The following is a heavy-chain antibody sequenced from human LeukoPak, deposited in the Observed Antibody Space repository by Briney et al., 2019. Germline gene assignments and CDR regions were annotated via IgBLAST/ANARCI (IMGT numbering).Heavy chain of an antibody. Sequence: AGGSLRLSCAASGFNVSSNYMSWVRQAPGKGLEWVSIIYSGGTTYYADSVKGRFTISRDNSKNTLYLQMNSLRAEDTAMYYCARDLGAVRDYWGRGTLVTVSS. CDR1: GFNVSSNY. J-gene: IGHJ4*02. CDR3: ARDLGAVRDY. V-gene: IGHV3-53*01. D-gene: IGHD1-26*01. CDR2: IYSGGTT.